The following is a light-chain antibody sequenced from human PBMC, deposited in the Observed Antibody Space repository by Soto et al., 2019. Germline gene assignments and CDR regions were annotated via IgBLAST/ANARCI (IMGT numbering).Light chain of an antibody. Sequence: EILMTQSPATLSVSPGERATLSCRASQNVSNNFAWYQQKPGQAPRLLIYGASTRATGIPARFSGSGSGIEFTLTISRLQFEDLAVYYCQKYNNWPQTLGQGTKVEIK. CDR3: QKYNNWPQT. CDR1: QNVSNN. J-gene: IGKJ1*01. V-gene: IGKV3-15*01. CDR2: GAS.